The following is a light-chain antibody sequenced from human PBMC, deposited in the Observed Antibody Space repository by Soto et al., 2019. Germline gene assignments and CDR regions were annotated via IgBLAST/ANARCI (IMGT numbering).Light chain of an antibody. V-gene: IGKV1-9*01. J-gene: IGKJ4*01. CDR1: QDISSY. Sequence: IQLPQSPSSLSASVGDRVTITCRASQDISSYLGWYQQKPGKAPKLLIYAASTLQRGVPSRFSGSGSGTDFSLTISSLQPEEFATYYCQHLNTYPSTFGGWTKVDIK. CDR2: AAS. CDR3: QHLNTYPST.